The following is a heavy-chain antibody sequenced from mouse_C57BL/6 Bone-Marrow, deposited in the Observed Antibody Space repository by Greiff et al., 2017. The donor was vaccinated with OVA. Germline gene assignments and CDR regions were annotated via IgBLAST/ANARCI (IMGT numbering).Heavy chain of an antibody. Sequence: DVMLVESGGGLVQPGGSMKLSCVASGFTFSNYWMNWVRQSPEKGLEWVAQIRLKSDNYATHYAESVKGRFTISRDDSKSSVYLQMNNLRAEDTGIYYCTWWGYWGQGTTLTVSS. CDR2: IRLKSDNYAT. CDR1: GFTFSNYW. J-gene: IGHJ2*01. D-gene: IGHD1-1*02. CDR3: TWWGY. V-gene: IGHV6-3*01.